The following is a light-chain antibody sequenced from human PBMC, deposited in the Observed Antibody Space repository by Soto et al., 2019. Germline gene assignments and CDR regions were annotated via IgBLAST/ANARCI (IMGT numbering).Light chain of an antibody. J-gene: IGKJ2*01. Sequence: EIVMTQSPATLSVSPGERATLSCRASQSVSSNLAWYQQKPGQAPRLLIYGASTRATGIPARFSGSGSGTEFTLTSSSVQSEDFAVYYCQQYNNWPLYTFGQGTKLEIK. V-gene: IGKV3-15*01. CDR3: QQYNNWPLYT. CDR2: GAS. CDR1: QSVSSN.